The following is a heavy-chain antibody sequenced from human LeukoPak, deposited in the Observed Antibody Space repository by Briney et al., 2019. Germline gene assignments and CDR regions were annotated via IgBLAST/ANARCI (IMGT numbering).Heavy chain of an antibody. Sequence: SVKVSCKASGGTFSSYAISWVRQAPGQGLEWMGGIIPIFGTANYAQKFQGRVTITADESTSTAYMELSSLRSEDTAVYYCARGHSYGRNWFDPWGQGTLVTVSS. V-gene: IGHV1-69*13. CDR3: ARGHSYGRNWFDP. J-gene: IGHJ5*02. CDR2: IIPIFGTA. CDR1: GGTFSSYA. D-gene: IGHD5-18*01.